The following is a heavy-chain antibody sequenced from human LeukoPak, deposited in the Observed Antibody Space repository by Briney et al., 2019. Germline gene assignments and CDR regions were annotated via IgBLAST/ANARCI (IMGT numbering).Heavy chain of an antibody. CDR3: ARTRGLTRLLVAGAIDL. V-gene: IGHV3-66*01. D-gene: IGHD6-19*01. CDR2: IYSGGSI. CDR1: GFTVSGNH. Sequence: GGSLRLSCEASGFTVSGNHMSWVRQAPGKGLEWVSIIYSGGSIYYADSVKARFIISRDYSKNTLYLQMDTLRAEDTAVYYCARTRGLTRLLVAGAIDLWGQGTLVTVSS. J-gene: IGHJ5*02.